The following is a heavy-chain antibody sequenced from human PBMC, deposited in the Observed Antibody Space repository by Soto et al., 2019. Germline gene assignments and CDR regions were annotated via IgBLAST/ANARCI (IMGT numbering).Heavy chain of an antibody. V-gene: IGHV3-23*01. D-gene: IGHD6-19*01. J-gene: IGHJ4*02. Sequence: EVQLLESGGGLVQPGGSLRLSCAASGFTFSSYAMSWVRQAPGKGLEWVSGISGSGGSTYYADSVKGRFTISRDNSKNTLYLQMNTLRAEDTAVYYCAKGAGSTGWFHQFDYWGQGTLVTVSS. CDR2: ISGSGGST. CDR3: AKGAGSTGWFHQFDY. CDR1: GFTFSSYA.